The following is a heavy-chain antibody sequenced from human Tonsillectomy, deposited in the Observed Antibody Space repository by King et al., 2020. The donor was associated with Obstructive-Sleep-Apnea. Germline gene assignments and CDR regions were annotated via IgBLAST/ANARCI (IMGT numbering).Heavy chain of an antibody. V-gene: IGHV4-31*03. CDR1: SGAINSVDYC. CDR2: IYSSGRT. Sequence: QLQESGPGLVKPSQTLSLTCTVSSGAINSVDYCWSWIRQHPVKGLEWIGDIYSSGRTHYNPSLKSRITISVDTSKNQFSLRLTSVTAADTAVYYCARDRPPGPFDYWGQGTLVTVSS. CDR3: ARDRPPGPFDY. J-gene: IGHJ4*02.